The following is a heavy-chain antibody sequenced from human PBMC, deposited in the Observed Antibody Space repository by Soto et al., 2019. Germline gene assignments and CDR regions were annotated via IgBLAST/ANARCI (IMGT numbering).Heavy chain of an antibody. CDR2: IKLDGSEK. CDR1: GFPFSSYW. V-gene: IGHV3-7*03. D-gene: IGHD3-22*01. J-gene: IGHJ6*02. Sequence: GGSLRLSCAASGFPFSSYWMTWVRQAPGKGLEWVASIKLDGSEKYYVDSVKGRFTISRDNAKNSLYLQMNSLRAEDTAVYYCARESSGYYYYYYGMDVWGQGTTVTVSS. CDR3: ARESSGYYYYYYGMDV.